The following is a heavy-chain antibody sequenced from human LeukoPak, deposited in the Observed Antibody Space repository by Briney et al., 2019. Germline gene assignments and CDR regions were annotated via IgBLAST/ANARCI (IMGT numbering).Heavy chain of an antibody. CDR3: ARGDGSSWFS. J-gene: IGHJ5*02. CDR2: INHSGST. Sequence: SETLSLTCAVYGGSFSGYYWSWIRQPPGKGLEWIGEINHSGSTNYNPSLKSRITISVDTSKNQFSLKLSSVTAADTAVYYCARGDGSSWFSWGQGTLVTVSS. CDR1: GGSFSGYY. V-gene: IGHV4-34*01. D-gene: IGHD6-13*01.